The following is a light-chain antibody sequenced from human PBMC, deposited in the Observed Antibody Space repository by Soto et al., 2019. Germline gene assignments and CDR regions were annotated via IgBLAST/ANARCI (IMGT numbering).Light chain of an antibody. CDR3: QQYYNTPPT. CDR1: QSVSNTY. J-gene: IGKJ2*01. V-gene: IGKV3-20*01. CDR2: DAS. Sequence: EIVLTQSPDTLSLSPGERATLSCRASQSVSNTYLAWYQQKPGQAPRLLIYDASSRATGIPDRFSGSGSGTDFTLTISRLEPEDFAVYYCQQYYNTPPTFGQGTKLEI.